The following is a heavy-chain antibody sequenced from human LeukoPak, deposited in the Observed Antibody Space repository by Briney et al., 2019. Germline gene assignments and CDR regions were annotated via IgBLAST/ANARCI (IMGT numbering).Heavy chain of an antibody. CDR1: GFTFSSYS. CDR2: ISGDSNYI. D-gene: IGHD3-3*01. J-gene: IGHJ6*03. Sequence: GGSLRLSCAASGFTFSSYSMNWVRQAPGKGLEWVSTISGDSNYIYYADSVRGRFTISRDNAKNSLYLQMNSLRAEDTAVYYCARERGNGFLEWLLGKGMDVGGKGTTVPVPS. V-gene: IGHV3-21*01. CDR3: ARERGNGFLEWLLGKGMDV.